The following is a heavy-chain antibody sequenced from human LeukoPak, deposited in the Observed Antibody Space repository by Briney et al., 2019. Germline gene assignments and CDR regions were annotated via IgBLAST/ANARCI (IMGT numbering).Heavy chain of an antibody. V-gene: IGHV3-23*01. D-gene: IGHD2-2*01. CDR2: ISGSGGST. Sequence: GGSPRLSCAASGFTFSSYAMSWVRQAPGKGLEWVPAISGSGGSTYYADSVKGRFTISRDNSKNTLYLQMNSLRAEDTAVYYCATGYCSSTSCPNWFDPWGQGTLVTVSS. CDR3: ATGYCSSTSCPNWFDP. J-gene: IGHJ5*02. CDR1: GFTFSSYA.